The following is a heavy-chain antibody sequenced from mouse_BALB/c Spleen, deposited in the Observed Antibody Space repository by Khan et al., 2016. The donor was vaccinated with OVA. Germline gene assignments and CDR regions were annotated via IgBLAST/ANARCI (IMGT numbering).Heavy chain of an antibody. CDR2: IWSGGST. D-gene: IGHD1-1*01. CDR3: ARKGRHYYGSSQYYYAMDY. J-gene: IGHJ4*01. CDR1: GFSLTTYC. Sequence: QVQLKQSGPGLVQPSQSLSITCTVSGFSLTTYCVHWFRQSPGKGLEWLGVIWSGGSTDYNAAFISRLSISKDNSKGQVFFKMNSLQANDTAIYYCARKGRHYYGSSQYYYAMDYWGQGTSVTVSS. V-gene: IGHV2-2*02.